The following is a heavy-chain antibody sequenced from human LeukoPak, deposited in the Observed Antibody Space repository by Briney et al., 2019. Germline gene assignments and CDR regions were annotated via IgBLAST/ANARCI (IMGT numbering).Heavy chain of an antibody. CDR1: GFTFSSYS. J-gene: IGHJ6*02. D-gene: IGHD2-8*01. CDR2: IRSTGSPI. V-gene: IGHV3-48*02. Sequence: GRSLRLSCVASGFTFSSYSMNWVRQAPGKGLEWVSYIRSTGSPIYYADSVKGRFTISRDNARNSLYLQMNSLRDEDTAVYYCARREHNNGYFYGMDVWGQGTTVTVSS. CDR3: ARREHNNGYFYGMDV.